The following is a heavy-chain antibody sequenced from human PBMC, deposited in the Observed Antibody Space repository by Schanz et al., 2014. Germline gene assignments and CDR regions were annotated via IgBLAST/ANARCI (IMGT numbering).Heavy chain of an antibody. V-gene: IGHV3-30*04. CDR2: VSHDGFTK. Sequence: QVQLVESGGGVVQPGRSLRLSCAGSGFSFSGFAVHWVRQAPGKGLEWVSIVSHDGFTKHYADSVRGRFTLSRDNSKNTVYLQMNSLRAEDTALYYCAKDRQTTVNRVGYYYGMDVWGQGTTVTVSS. J-gene: IGHJ6*02. CDR1: GFSFSGFA. CDR3: AKDRQTTVNRVGYYYGMDV. D-gene: IGHD4-4*01.